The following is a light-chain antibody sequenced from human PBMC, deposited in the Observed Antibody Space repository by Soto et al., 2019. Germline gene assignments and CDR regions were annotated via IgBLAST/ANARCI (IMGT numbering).Light chain of an antibody. Sequence: QSVLTQPPSASGTPGQRVTISCSGSRSNIGSNYVYWYQQLSGTAPRLLIYRNDQRPSGVPDRFSDSKSGTSASLAISGLRSDDEADYYCAAWDDTLSGVVFGGGTQLTVL. CDR3: AAWDDTLSGVV. V-gene: IGLV1-47*01. J-gene: IGLJ3*02. CDR1: RSNIGSNY. CDR2: RND.